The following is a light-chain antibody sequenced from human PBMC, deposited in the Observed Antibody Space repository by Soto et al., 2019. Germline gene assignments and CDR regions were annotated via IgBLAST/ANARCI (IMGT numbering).Light chain of an antibody. Sequence: IVLTQSPATLSLSAGERVTLSWRASQSVSSYLAWYQQKPGQAPRLRIYDASNRATGIPARLSGSGSGTDFTLTISSIEPEDFAVYYCQQRSNWPSFGGGTKVEI. CDR1: QSVSSY. V-gene: IGKV3-11*01. J-gene: IGKJ4*01. CDR3: QQRSNWPS. CDR2: DAS.